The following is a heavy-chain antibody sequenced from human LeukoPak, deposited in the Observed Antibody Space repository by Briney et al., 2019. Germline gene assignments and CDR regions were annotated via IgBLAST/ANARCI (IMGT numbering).Heavy chain of an antibody. D-gene: IGHD2-21*01. CDR1: GFTFSHYT. CDR3: ARDRIYYYYNAMDV. V-gene: IGHV3-30-3*01. CDR2: ISYDGTNK. Sequence: PGGSLRLSCAASGFTFSHYTIHRVRQAPGKGLQWVTAISYDGTNKYYADSVKGRFTISRDNSKNTVFLEMNSLRPEDTAIYYCARDRIYYYYNAMDVWGQGTTVTVSS. J-gene: IGHJ6*02.